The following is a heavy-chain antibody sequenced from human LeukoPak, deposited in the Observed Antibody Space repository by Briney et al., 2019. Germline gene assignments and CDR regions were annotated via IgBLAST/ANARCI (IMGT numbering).Heavy chain of an antibody. CDR2: IYHSGST. J-gene: IGHJ4*02. V-gene: IGHV4-38-2*02. D-gene: IGHD2-2*01. CDR1: GYSISSGYY. Sequence: PSETLSLTCTVSGYSISSGYYWGWIRQPPGKGLEWIGSIYHSGSTYYNPSLKSRVTISVDTSKNQFSLKLSSVTAADTAVYYCASHCSSTSCFNQDFDYWGQGTLVTVSS. CDR3: ASHCSSTSCFNQDFDY.